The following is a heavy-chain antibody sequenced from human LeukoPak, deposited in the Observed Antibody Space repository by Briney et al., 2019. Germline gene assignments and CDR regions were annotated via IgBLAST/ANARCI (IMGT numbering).Heavy chain of an antibody. D-gene: IGHD3-10*01. CDR3: AREYYSSGSYYNVGY. CDR1: GFTFDDYG. CDR2: INWNGGRT. V-gene: IGHV3-20*04. J-gene: IGHJ4*02. Sequence: GGSLRLSCAASGFTFDDYGMSWVRQAPGKGLEWVSGINWNGGRTGYADSVKGRFTISRDNAKKSLYVQMNSLRAEDTALYYCAREYYSSGSYYNVGYCGQGPLVNVSS.